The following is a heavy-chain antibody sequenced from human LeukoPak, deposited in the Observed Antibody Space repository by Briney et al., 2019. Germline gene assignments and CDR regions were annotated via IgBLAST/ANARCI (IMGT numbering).Heavy chain of an antibody. J-gene: IGHJ5*02. Sequence: GSLRLSCAASGFTFSNFAMMWVRQAPGTGLQWVSTITGYGATFYADSVRGRFTIFRDTSMNTLFLQMNSLGAEDTAVYYCAKGAAAGKVDWFDPWGQGTLVTVSS. CDR3: AKGAAAGKVDWFDP. CDR2: ITGYGAT. V-gene: IGHV3-23*01. CDR1: GFTFSNFA. D-gene: IGHD6-13*01.